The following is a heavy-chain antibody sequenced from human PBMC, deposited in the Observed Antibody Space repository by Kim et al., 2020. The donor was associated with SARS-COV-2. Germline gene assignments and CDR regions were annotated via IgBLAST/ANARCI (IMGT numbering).Heavy chain of an antibody. CDR3: ARETRGYDIHPYAFDI. Sequence: SETLSLTCTVSGGYISNYYWSWIRQPPGKGLEWIGYVYYSGSTNYNPSLKSRVTISVDTSKNQFSLKLRSVTAADTAVYYCARETRGYDIHPYAFDIWGQGTMVTVSS. V-gene: IGHV4-59*01. D-gene: IGHD3-9*01. CDR1: GGYISNYY. J-gene: IGHJ3*02. CDR2: VYYSGST.